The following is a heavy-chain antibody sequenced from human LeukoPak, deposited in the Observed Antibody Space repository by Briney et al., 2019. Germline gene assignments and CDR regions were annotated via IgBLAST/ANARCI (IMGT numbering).Heavy chain of an antibody. V-gene: IGHV1-2*02. CDR2: INPNSGGT. D-gene: IGHD3-10*01. J-gene: IGHJ4*02. CDR1: GYAFTGYY. Sequence: ASVKVSCKASGYAFTGYYMHWVRQAPGQGLEWMGWINPNSGGTNYAQKFQGRVTMTRDTSISTAYMELSRLRSDDTAVYYCARGSTPPYYYGSGSSFDYRGQGTLVTVPS. CDR3: ARGSTPPYYYGSGSSFDY.